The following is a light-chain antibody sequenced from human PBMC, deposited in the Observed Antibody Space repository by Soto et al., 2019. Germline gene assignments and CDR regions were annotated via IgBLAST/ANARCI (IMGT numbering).Light chain of an antibody. V-gene: IGLV2-14*03. J-gene: IGLJ1*01. Sequence: QSVLTQPASVSGSPGQSITISCTGSSTDVGGYNFVSWYQHHPGKAPKLIIYDVSNRPSGVSNRFSGSKSGNTASLTISGLQAEDEADYYCSSYTSSRILDVFGTGTKVTVL. CDR2: DVS. CDR3: SSYTSSRILDV. CDR1: STDVGGYNF.